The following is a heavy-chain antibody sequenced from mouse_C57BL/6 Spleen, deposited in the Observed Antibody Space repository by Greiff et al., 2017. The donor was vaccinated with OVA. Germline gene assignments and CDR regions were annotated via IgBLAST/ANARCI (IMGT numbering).Heavy chain of an antibody. CDR1: GFTFSDYG. J-gene: IGHJ4*01. V-gene: IGHV5-17*01. CDR3: ATPYGNYVGAMEY. Sequence: EVMLVESGGGLVKPGGSLKLSCAASGFTFSDYGMHWVRQAPEKGLEWVAYISSGSSTIYYADTVKGRFTISRDNAKNTLFLQMTSLRSEDTAMYYCATPYGNYVGAMEYWGQGTSVTVSS. D-gene: IGHD2-1*01. CDR2: ISSGSSTI.